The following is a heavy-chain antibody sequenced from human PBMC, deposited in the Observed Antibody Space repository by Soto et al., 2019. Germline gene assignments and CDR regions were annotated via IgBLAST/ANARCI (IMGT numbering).Heavy chain of an antibody. CDR1: GFTFSSYW. CDR3: ARGYCSSTSCYLSGYYYYYGMDV. Sequence: VGSLRLSCAASGFTFSSYWMHWVRQAPGKGLVWVSRINSDGSSTSYADSVKGRFTISRDNAKNTLYLQMNSLRAEDTAVYYCARGYCSSTSCYLSGYYYYYGMDVWGQGTTVTVSS. V-gene: IGHV3-74*01. CDR2: INSDGSST. J-gene: IGHJ6*02. D-gene: IGHD2-2*01.